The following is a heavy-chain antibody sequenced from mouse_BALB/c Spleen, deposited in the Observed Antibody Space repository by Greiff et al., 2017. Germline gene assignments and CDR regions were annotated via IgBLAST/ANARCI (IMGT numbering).Heavy chain of an antibody. J-gene: IGHJ4*01. Sequence: EVQLQQSGAELVKPGASVKLSCTASGFNIKDTYMHWVKQRPEQGLEWIGRIDPANGNTKYDPKFQGKATITADTSSNTAYLQLSSLTSEDTAVYYCARGYRYGYYYAMDYWGQGTSVTVSS. CDR3: ARGYRYGYYYAMDY. V-gene: IGHV14-3*02. CDR2: IDPANGNT. CDR1: GFNIKDTY. D-gene: IGHD2-14*01.